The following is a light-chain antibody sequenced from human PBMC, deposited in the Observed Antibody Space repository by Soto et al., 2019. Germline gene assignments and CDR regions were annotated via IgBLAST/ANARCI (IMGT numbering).Light chain of an antibody. CDR3: QQYGSSPRT. CDR2: GAS. CDR1: QSVGSD. V-gene: IGKV3-20*01. J-gene: IGKJ1*01. Sequence: EIVMTQSPATLSVSPGARATLACRASQSVGSDLVWYRQKPGQAPRLVIYGASNRATGVPDRFSGSRSGTALTLTISRLEPEDFAVYDGQQYGSSPRTFGQGTKVDIK.